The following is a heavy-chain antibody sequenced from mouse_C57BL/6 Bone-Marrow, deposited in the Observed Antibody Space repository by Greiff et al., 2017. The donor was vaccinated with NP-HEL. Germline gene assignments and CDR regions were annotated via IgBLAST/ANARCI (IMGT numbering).Heavy chain of an antibody. D-gene: IGHD2-4*01. CDR2: ISYSGST. Sequence: EVKLQESGPGMVKPSQSLSLTCTVTGYSITSGYDWHWIRHFPGNKLEWMGYISYSGSTNYNPSLKSRISITHDTSKNHFFLKLNSVTTEDTATYYCASHDYGRYYYAMDYWGQGTSVTVSS. CDR1: GYSITSGYD. V-gene: IGHV3-1*01. CDR3: ASHDYGRYYYAMDY. J-gene: IGHJ4*01.